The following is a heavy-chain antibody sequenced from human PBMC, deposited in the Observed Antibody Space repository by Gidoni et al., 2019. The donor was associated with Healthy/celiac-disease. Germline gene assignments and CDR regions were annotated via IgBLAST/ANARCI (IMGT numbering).Heavy chain of an antibody. V-gene: IGHV3-73*01. CDR3: TTLSIAAASK. CDR2: IRSKANSYAT. D-gene: IGHD6-13*01. CDR1: GFTFSGSA. Sequence: EVQLVESGGGLVQPGGSLKLSCAASGFTFSGSAMHWVRQASGKGLEWVGRIRSKANSYATAYAASVKGRFTISRDDSKNTAYLQMNSLKTEDTAVYYCTTLSIAAASKWGQGTLVTVSS. J-gene: IGHJ4*02.